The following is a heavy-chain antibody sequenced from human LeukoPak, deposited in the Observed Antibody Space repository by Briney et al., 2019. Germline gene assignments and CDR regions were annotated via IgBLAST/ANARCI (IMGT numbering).Heavy chain of an antibody. Sequence: GESLRLSCAASGFTLSSFAMSWVRQAPGKGLEWVSAISGSGGSTYYADSVKGRFTISRDNSKNTLYLQMNSLRAEDTAVYYCAKAGPFRFLEWLFHNNFDYWGRGTLVTVSS. J-gene: IGHJ4*02. CDR3: AKAGPFRFLEWLFHNNFDY. D-gene: IGHD3-3*01. CDR2: ISGSGGST. V-gene: IGHV3-23*01. CDR1: GFTLSSFA.